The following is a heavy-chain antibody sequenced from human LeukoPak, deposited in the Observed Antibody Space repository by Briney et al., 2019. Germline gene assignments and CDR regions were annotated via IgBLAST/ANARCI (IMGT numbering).Heavy chain of an antibody. D-gene: IGHD3-22*01. CDR1: GYTLTELS. J-gene: IGHJ4*02. CDR3: ATSYYDSSGYLPFDY. Sequence: GASVKVSCKVSGYTLTELSMHWVRQAPGKGLEWMGGFDPEDGETIYAQKFQGRVTMTEDTSTDTAYMELSSPRSGDTAVYYCATSYYDSSGYLPFDYWGQGTLVTVSS. V-gene: IGHV1-24*01. CDR2: FDPEDGET.